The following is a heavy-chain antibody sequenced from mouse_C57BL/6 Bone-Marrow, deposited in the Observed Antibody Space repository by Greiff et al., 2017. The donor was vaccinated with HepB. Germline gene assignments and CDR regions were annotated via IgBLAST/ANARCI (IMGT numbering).Heavy chain of an antibody. J-gene: IGHJ1*03. CDR2: INPNNGGT. Sequence: VQLQQSGPELVKPGASVKIPCKASGYTFTDYNMDWVKQSHGKSLEWIGDINPNNGGTIYNQKFKGKATLTVDKSSSTAYMELRSLTSEDTAVYYCARSLYGSSYWYFDVWGTRTTVTVSS. CDR3: ARSLYGSSYWYFDV. CDR1: GYTFTDYN. D-gene: IGHD1-1*01. V-gene: IGHV1-18*01.